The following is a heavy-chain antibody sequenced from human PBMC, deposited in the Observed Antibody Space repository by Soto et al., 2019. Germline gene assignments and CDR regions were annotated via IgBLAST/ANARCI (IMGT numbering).Heavy chain of an antibody. CDR1: GDSLGNYY. D-gene: IGHD3-9*01. CDR2: VSSSGNT. CDR3: ARADYEILAGSYAMDV. V-gene: IGHV4-4*07. J-gene: IGHJ6*02. Sequence: SETLSLTFTVSGDSLGNYYWFWIRQPVGKVLELIGRVSSSGNTNANPTLNSRATMSIDTSKNQFSLRLRSVTAADTAVYYCARADYEILAGSYAMDVWGQGTTVTDSS.